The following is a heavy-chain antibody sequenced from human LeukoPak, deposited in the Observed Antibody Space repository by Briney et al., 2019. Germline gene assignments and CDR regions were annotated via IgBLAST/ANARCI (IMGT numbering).Heavy chain of an antibody. V-gene: IGHV3-53*01. CDR1: GFTVSSNY. D-gene: IGHD6-13*01. CDR2: IYSGGST. Sequence: GGSLRLSCAASGFTVSSNYMSWVRQAPGKGLEWVSVIYSGGSTYYADSVKGRFTISRDNSKNTLYLQMNSLRAEDTAVYYCARVVGAAGSNPRPKKYYYYYYMDVWGKGTTVTVSS. J-gene: IGHJ6*03. CDR3: ARVVGAAGSNPRPKKYYYYYYMDV.